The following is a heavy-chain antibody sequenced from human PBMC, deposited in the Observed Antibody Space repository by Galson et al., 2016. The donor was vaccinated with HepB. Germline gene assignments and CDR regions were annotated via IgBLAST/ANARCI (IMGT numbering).Heavy chain of an antibody. J-gene: IGHJ4*02. CDR2: IYNSGSA. D-gene: IGHD2-2*02. CDR1: GVSISSYS. V-gene: IGHV4-59*01. CDR3: ARSQAGYCDSAGCYRRYYFDY. Sequence: SETLSLTCNVSGVSISSYSWSWIRQPPGKGLEWIAYIYNSGSANSNPSLKSRVTMSLDTSKNQFSLKLSSVTAADTAVYYCARSQAGYCDSAGCYRRYYFDYWGQGTLVTVSS.